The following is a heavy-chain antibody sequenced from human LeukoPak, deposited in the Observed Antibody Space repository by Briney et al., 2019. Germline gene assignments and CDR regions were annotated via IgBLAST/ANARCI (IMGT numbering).Heavy chain of an antibody. V-gene: IGHV1-69-2*01. CDR3: AGGDTMMLPRGY. D-gene: IGHD3-22*01. J-gene: IGHJ4*02. Sequence: GASVKVSCKASGYTFTDYYMHWVQQAPGKGLEWMGRVDPEDGETIYAEKFQGRVTITADTSTDTAYMELSSLRSEDTAVYYCAGGDTMMLPRGYWGQGTLVTVSS. CDR1: GYTFTDYY. CDR2: VDPEDGET.